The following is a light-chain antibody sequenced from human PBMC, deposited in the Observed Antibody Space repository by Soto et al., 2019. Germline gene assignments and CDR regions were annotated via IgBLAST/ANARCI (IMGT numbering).Light chain of an antibody. CDR3: HQYNNWWT. J-gene: IGKJ1*01. CDR2: GAS. Sequence: EVVMTQSPATLSVSPGERATLSCRASQSVNSNLAWYQQKPGQAPGLLIYGASTKATGIPAKFSGSGSGTEFTLTISSLQSEDSAIYYCHQYNNWWTFGQGTKVEIK. V-gene: IGKV3-15*01. CDR1: QSVNSN.